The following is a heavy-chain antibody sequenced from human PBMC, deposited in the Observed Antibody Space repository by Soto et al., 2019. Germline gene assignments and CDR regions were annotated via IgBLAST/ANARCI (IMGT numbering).Heavy chain of an antibody. CDR1: GYTFNSYG. CDR2: ISPYDDNT. D-gene: IGHD3-22*01. V-gene: IGHV1-18*01. J-gene: IGHJ6*02. Sequence: QVQLVQSGTEVKKPGASVKVSCKASGYTFNSYGISWVRQAPGQGLEWIGWISPYDDNTNYAQNLQGRVTMTTDTSTRTAYMELRSLRSDDTAVYYCARGGYYDSSGSPNYHYYGMDAWGQGTTVTVS. CDR3: ARGGYYDSSGSPNYHYYGMDA.